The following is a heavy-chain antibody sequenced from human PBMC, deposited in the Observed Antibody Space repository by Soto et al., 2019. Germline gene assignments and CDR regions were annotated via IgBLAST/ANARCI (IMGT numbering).Heavy chain of an antibody. J-gene: IGHJ1*01. D-gene: IGHD6-19*01. CDR1: GFTFSSYA. Sequence: PGGSLRLSSASSGFTFSSYAMSLVRQAPGKGLEWVSGISGSGDSTYYADSVKGRFTISRDNSKNTLYLQMNSLRAEDTAVYYCAKGVPGIAVAGTGYFQHWGQGTLVTVSS. CDR2: ISGSGDST. V-gene: IGHV3-23*01. CDR3: AKGVPGIAVAGTGYFQH.